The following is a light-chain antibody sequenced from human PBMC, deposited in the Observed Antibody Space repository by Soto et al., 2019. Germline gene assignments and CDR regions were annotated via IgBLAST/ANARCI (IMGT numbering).Light chain of an antibody. CDR1: SSNIGSNY. J-gene: IGLJ3*02. V-gene: IGLV1-47*01. Sequence: VLTQPPSASGTPGQRVTISCSGSSSNIGSNYVYWYQQLPGTAPKLLIYRNNQRPSGVPDRFSGSKSGTSASLAISGLRSEDEADYYCAAWDDSLKGVFGGGTKLTVL. CDR3: AAWDDSLKGV. CDR2: RNN.